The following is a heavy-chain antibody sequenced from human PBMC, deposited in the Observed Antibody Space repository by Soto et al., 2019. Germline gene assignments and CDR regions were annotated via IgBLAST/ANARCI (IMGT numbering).Heavy chain of an antibody. CDR1: GRSVSGYY. J-gene: IGHJ6*03. CDR2: INHSGST. CDR3: ARSPYMDV. V-gene: IGHV4-34*01. Sequence: QVQLQQWGAGLLKPSETLSLTCAVYGRSVSGYYWSCIRQAPGKGLEWIGEINHSGSTKYNTSLKSRVTILIDAPKNQFSLKMSSVTAGDTAVYYCARSPYMDVWGKGTTVIVSS.